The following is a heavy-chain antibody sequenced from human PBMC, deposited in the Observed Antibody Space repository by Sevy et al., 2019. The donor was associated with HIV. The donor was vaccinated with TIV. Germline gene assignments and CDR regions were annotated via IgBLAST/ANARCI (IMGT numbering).Heavy chain of an antibody. CDR1: GFTFSSYD. Sequence: GGSLRLSCATSGFTFSSYDMHWVRQPTGKGLEWVSAIETAGNTHYSDSVKGRFTVSRENAKNSLVLQMNSLTDVDSAVYFCARVLRTSSGWFHFDYLGQGALVTVSS. V-gene: IGHV3-13*01. D-gene: IGHD6-19*01. J-gene: IGHJ4*02. CDR2: IETAGNT. CDR3: ARVLRTSSGWFHFDY.